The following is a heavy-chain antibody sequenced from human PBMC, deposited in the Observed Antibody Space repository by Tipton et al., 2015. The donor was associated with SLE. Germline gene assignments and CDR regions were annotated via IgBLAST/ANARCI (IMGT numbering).Heavy chain of an antibody. D-gene: IGHD5-12*01. CDR2: IYTSGST. Sequence: TLSLTCIVSGGSISSDTYYWSWIRQPAGKGLEWVGRIYTSGSTNYNPSLQSRVTMSVDTSKNQFSLKLSSVTAADTAVYYCARDVDIVATTSSYFDYWGQGTLVTVSS. V-gene: IGHV4-61*02. CDR3: ARDVDIVATTSSYFDY. CDR1: GGSISSDTYY. J-gene: IGHJ4*02.